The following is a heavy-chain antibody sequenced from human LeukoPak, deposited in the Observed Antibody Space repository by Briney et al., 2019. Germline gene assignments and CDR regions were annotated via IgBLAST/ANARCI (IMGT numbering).Heavy chain of an antibody. J-gene: IGHJ2*01. V-gene: IGHV4-59*01. CDR3: ARDPGLYSSSSDWYFDL. CDR2: IYYTGST. D-gene: IGHD6-6*01. CDR1: ARSISSYY. Sequence: SETLSLTCTVSARSISSYYWSWVRQPPGKGLEWIGYIYYTGSTKYSPSLKSRVTISVDTSKNQFSLKLSSVTAADTAVYYCARDPGLYSSSSDWYFDLWGRGTLVTVSS.